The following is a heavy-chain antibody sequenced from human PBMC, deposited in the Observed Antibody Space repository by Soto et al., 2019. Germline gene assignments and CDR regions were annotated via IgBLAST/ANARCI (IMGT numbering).Heavy chain of an antibody. CDR2: PYYRSKWYD. D-gene: IGHD2-2*01. Sequence: SQTLSLTCAVSGDSVSSYSAAWNWIRQSPSRGLEWLGRPYYRSKWYDDYAVSVKSRITINPDTSKNQFSLQLDSVTPEDTAVYYSARGGCWSSRTSRYSGPFGMDVWGHGITVTVS. V-gene: IGHV6-1*01. CDR1: GDSVSSYSAA. J-gene: IGHJ6*02. CDR3: ARGGCWSSRTSRYSGPFGMDV.